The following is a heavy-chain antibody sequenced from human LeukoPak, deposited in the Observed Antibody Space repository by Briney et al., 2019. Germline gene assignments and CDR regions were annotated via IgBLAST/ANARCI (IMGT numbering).Heavy chain of an antibody. CDR1: GLSLSSYE. J-gene: IGHJ3*02. CDR3: AREGENANRNAFDI. CDR2: IGSSDNRI. D-gene: IGHD3-16*01. V-gene: IGHV3-48*03. Sequence: PGGSVRLSCAASGLSLSSYEMNWVRQAPGKGLEWVSYIGSSDNRISYADSVKGRFTISRDNARTSLYLQMNSLRAEDTAVYYCAREGENANRNAFDIWGQGTMVIVSS.